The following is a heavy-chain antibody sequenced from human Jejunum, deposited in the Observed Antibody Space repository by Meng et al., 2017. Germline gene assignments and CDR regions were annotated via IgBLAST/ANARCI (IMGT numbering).Heavy chain of an antibody. D-gene: IGHD3-16*01. CDR2: IYHSGRS. V-gene: IGHV4-4*02. CDR1: GDPISSTSW. CDR3: ARGVGDIRFGFDY. J-gene: IGHJ4*02. Sequence: QVHLWDPGPGLVKPSGTLSLTCEVSGDPISSTSWWDWLRQPPGKGLEWIGEIYHSGRSNFIPSLKSRVSISLDESKNQFSLTLNSVTAADTAVYYCARGVGDIRFGFDYWGQGILVTVSS.